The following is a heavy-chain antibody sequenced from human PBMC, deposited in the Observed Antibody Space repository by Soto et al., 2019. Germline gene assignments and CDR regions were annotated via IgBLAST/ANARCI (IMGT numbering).Heavy chain of an antibody. CDR3: AKEGPITNWYFDY. J-gene: IGHJ4*02. D-gene: IGHD1-1*01. V-gene: IGHV3-30*18. Sequence: QVQLVESGGGVVQPGRSLILSCAASGFTISSYGMHWVRQAPGKGLEWVTVISYDGNVAYYADSVKGRFTISRDNSKNTLYLQMNSLRTEDPAMYYCAKEGPITNWYFDYWGQGTLVTVSS. CDR2: ISYDGNVA. CDR1: GFTISSYG.